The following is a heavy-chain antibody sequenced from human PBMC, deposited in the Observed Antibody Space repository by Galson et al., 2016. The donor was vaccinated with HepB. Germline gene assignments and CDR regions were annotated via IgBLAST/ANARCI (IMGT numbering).Heavy chain of an antibody. D-gene: IGHD1-1*01. CDR3: ARGDYRVTTSGTYFDH. Sequence: ETLSLTCTVSRGSISDYYWNWIRQTPGKGLDWIGNVLYSGGTNYSPSLRGRATISVDTSRTQFSLQLTSVTAADTAVYYCARGDYRVTTSGTYFDHWGQGTLVTVSS. V-gene: IGHV4-59*01. CDR2: VLYSGGT. CDR1: RGSISDYY. J-gene: IGHJ4*02.